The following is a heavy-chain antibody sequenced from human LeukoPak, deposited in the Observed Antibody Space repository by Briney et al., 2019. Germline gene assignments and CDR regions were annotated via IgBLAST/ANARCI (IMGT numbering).Heavy chain of an antibody. V-gene: IGHV1-8*01. CDR3: ARGGIAAAGYGMDV. CDR1: GYTFTSYD. Sequence: ASVKVSCKASGYTFTSYDINWVRQATGQGLEWMGWMNPNSGNTGYAQKFQGRVTMTRNTSISTAYMELSSLRSEDTAVYYCARGGIAAAGYGMDVWGQGTTVPVSS. J-gene: IGHJ6*02. CDR2: MNPNSGNT. D-gene: IGHD6-13*01.